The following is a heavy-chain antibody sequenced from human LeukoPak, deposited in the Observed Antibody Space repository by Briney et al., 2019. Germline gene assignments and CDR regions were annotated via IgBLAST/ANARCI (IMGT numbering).Heavy chain of an antibody. CDR1: GYTFTSYD. CDR2: MNPNSGNT. Sequence: ASVKVSCKASGYTFTSYDINWVRQATGQGLEWMGWMNPNSGNTGYAQKFQGRVTMTRNTSISTAYMELSSLRSEDTAVYYCARGPPYYDILIGFGWVDPWGQGTLVTVSS. J-gene: IGHJ5*02. V-gene: IGHV1-8*01. D-gene: IGHD3-9*01. CDR3: ARGPPYYDILIGFGWVDP.